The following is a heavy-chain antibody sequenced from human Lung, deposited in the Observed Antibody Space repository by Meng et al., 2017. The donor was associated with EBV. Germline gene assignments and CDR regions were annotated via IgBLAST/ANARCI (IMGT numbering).Heavy chain of an antibody. CDR1: GASIRFGDYY. J-gene: IGHJ5*02. Sequence: QGKLQESGPGLVKPSQTLSLTCTVSGASIRFGDYYWSWIRQPPGKGLEWIGYIYDSGSTSYNPSLMSRVTISVDTSRNQFSLKLTSVTAADTAVYYCAREYSSSSGLPGPWGQGTLVTVSS. V-gene: IGHV4-30-4*08. CDR3: AREYSSSSGLPGP. D-gene: IGHD6-6*01. CDR2: IYDSGST.